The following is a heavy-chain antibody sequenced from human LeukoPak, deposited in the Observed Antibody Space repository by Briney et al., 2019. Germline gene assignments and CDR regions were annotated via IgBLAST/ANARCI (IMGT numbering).Heavy chain of an antibody. CDR3: ARVQRVIAAAGQTGYNWFDP. V-gene: IGHV1-8*03. Sequence: GASVKVSCKASGYTFTSYDINWVRQATGQGLEWMGWMNPNSGNTGYAQKFQGRVTITRNTSISTAYMELSSLRSEDTAVYYCARVQRVIAAAGQTGYNWFDPWGQGTLVTISS. J-gene: IGHJ5*02. D-gene: IGHD6-13*01. CDR1: GYTFTSYD. CDR2: MNPNSGNT.